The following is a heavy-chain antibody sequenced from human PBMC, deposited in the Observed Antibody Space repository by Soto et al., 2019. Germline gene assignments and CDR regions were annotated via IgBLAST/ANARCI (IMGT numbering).Heavy chain of an antibody. CDR1: GYDFTAYD. CDR2: MNPINGAT. J-gene: IGHJ6*02. D-gene: IGHD6-13*01. CDR3: GRGPSPRAPAGGTPYYYAMDV. Sequence: ASVKVSCKTSGYDFTAYDINWVRQASGQGLEWMGWMNPINGATGSARRFQGRVSMTRNTATGTAYLELTSLRSDDSAVYYCGRGPSPRAPAGGTPYYYAMDVWG. V-gene: IGHV1-8*02.